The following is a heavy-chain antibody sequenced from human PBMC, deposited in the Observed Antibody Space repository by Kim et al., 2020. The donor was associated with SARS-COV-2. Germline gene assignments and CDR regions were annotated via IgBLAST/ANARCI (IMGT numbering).Heavy chain of an antibody. D-gene: IGHD5-18*01. Sequence: GGSLRLSCAASGFTFSSYWMSWVRQAPGKGLEWVANIKHDGSEKYYVDSVKGRFTISRDNSKNSLYLQMNSLRAEDTAVYYCARDLFVYSYGSDAFDIWGQGTMVTVSS. CDR2: IKHDGSEK. CDR1: GFTFSSYW. CDR3: ARDLFVYSYGSDAFDI. J-gene: IGHJ3*02. V-gene: IGHV3-7*03.